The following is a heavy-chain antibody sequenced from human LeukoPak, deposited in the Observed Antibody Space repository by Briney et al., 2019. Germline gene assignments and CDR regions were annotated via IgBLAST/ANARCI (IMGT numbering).Heavy chain of an antibody. CDR3: ARADYYDSSGYHQSRFSEYYYYGMDV. J-gene: IGHJ6*02. D-gene: IGHD3-22*01. CDR2: IYYSGST. Sequence: SETLSLTCTVSGGSISSYYWSWIRQPPGKGLEWIGYIYYSGSTNYNPSLKSRVTLSVDTSKNQFSLKLSSVTAADTAVYYCARADYYDSSGYHQSRFSEYYYYGMDVWGQGTTVTVSS. CDR1: GGSISSYY. V-gene: IGHV4-59*01.